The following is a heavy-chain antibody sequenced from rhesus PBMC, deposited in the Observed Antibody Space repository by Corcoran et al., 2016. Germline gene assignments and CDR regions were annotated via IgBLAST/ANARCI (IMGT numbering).Heavy chain of an antibody. J-gene: IGHJ1*01. CDR3: ARDRVGTVTTKGYFEF. CDR1: GGSISSGYD. Sequence: QVQLQESGPGVVKPSETLSLTCAVSGGSISSGYDWSWIRQPPGKGLEWIGYISGSSGSTYYNPSLSSRFTNSTDTAKNQFSLKLSSVTAADTAVYYCARDRVGTVTTKGYFEFWGQGALVTVSS. D-gene: IGHD4-23*01. V-gene: IGHV4-127*01. CDR2: ISGSSGST.